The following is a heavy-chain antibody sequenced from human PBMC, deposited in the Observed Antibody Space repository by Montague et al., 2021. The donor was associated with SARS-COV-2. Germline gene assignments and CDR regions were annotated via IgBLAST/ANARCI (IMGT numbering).Heavy chain of an antibody. Sequence: SETLSLTCAVYGGSFSGYYWSWIRQPPEKGLEWIGEINQSGRTNNNPSLKSRVIISVDTSKNQFSLKLSSVTAADTAVYYCARRGSSVWGVTVGGVFDYWGQGILVIVSS. CDR2: INQSGRT. V-gene: IGHV4-34*01. J-gene: IGHJ4*02. CDR1: GGSFSGYY. CDR3: ARRGSSVWGVTVGGVFDY. D-gene: IGHD3-10*01.